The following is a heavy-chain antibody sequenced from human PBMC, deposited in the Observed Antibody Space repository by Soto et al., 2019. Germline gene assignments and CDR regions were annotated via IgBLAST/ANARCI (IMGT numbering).Heavy chain of an antibody. Sequence: EVQLLESGGGLVQPGGSLRLSCAASGFTFSSYAMSWVRQAPGKGLEWVSAISGSGGSTYYADSVKGRFTISRDNSKNTLYLQMNSLRAEDTAVYYCARVGVVDSSGWYGLDYWGQGTLVTVSS. D-gene: IGHD6-19*01. J-gene: IGHJ4*02. CDR2: ISGSGGST. CDR3: ARVGVVDSSGWYGLDY. V-gene: IGHV3-23*01. CDR1: GFTFSSYA.